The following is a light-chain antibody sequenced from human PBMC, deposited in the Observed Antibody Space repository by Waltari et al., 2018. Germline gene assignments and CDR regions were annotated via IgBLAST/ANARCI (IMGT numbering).Light chain of an antibody. CDR2: EGS. CDR3: STSAGSTTRV. Sequence: QSALTQPASVSGSPGQSITISCTGTSGDVGGFTVVSWYQRHPGKVPKLIIYEGSKRPSGTSDRFAGSKSGNTASLTIPALQTEDDAEYHGSTSAGSTTRVFGGGTQLTFV. J-gene: IGLJ3*02. CDR1: SGDVGGFTV. V-gene: IGLV2-23*01.